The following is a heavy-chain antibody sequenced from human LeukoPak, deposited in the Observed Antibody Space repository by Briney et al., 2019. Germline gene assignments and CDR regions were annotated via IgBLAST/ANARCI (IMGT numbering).Heavy chain of an antibody. CDR1: GFTFTSYS. V-gene: IGHV3-23*01. CDR2: ISGGDGST. D-gene: IGHD3-22*01. Sequence: GGSLRLSCAASGFTFTSYSMNWVRQAPGKGLEWVSTISGGDGSTYYADSVKGRFTISRDNSKNTLYLQMNSLRAEDTAVYYCAKEPNYYDSSGYYHFFDYWGQGTLVTVSS. CDR3: AKEPNYYDSSGYYHFFDY. J-gene: IGHJ4*02.